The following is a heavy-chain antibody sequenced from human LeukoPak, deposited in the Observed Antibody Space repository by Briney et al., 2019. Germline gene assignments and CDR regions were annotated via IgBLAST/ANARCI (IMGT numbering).Heavy chain of an antibody. V-gene: IGHV1-18*01. J-gene: IGHJ4*02. CDR3: ARAPRPITYYFDY. CDR1: GYTFTSYG. Sequence: ASVNVSCKSSGYTFTSYGISWVRQAPGQGLEWMGWISAYNGNTNYAQKLQGRVTMTTDTSTSTVYMELRSLRSDDTAVYYCARAPRPITYYFDYWGQGTLVTVSS. CDR2: ISAYNGNT. D-gene: IGHD5-12*01.